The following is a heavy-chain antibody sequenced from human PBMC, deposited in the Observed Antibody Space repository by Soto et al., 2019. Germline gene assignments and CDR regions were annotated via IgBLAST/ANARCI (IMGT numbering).Heavy chain of an antibody. CDR3: ARVTNTYYYDSSGYYYHYYFDY. D-gene: IGHD3-22*01. J-gene: IGHJ4*02. CDR2: INCNGGST. Sequence: EVQLVESGGGVVRPGGSLRLSCAASGFTFDDYGMSWVRQAPGKGLEWVSGINCNGGSTGYADSVKGRFTISRDNAKNSLYLQMNSLRAEDTALYHCARVTNTYYYDSSGYYYHYYFDYWGQGNLVTVSS. V-gene: IGHV3-20*01. CDR1: GFTFDDYG.